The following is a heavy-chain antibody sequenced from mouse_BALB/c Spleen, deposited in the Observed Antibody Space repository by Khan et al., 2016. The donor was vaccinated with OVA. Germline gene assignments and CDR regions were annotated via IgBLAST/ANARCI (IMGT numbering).Heavy chain of an antibody. J-gene: IGHJ2*01. CDR2: INSNGGST. CDR1: GFTFNNYG. Sequence: EVELVESGGGLVQPGGSLKLSCAASGFTFNNYGMSWVRQTPDKRLELVATINSNGGSTYYPASVKGRFTISRDNGKNTLYLQMSSLKSEDTAMXYCSRDGYYETYFDYWGQGTTLTVSS. CDR3: SRDGYYETYFDY. D-gene: IGHD2-3*01. V-gene: IGHV5-6-3*01.